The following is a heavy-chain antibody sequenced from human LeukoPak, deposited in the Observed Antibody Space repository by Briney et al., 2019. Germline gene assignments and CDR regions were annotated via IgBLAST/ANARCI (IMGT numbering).Heavy chain of an antibody. CDR3: AKDSCSITNCAKSGMDV. J-gene: IGHJ6*04. D-gene: IGHD2-2*01. V-gene: IGHV3-30*02. CDR1: GFTFSSYG. Sequence: GGSLRLSFAASGFTFSSYGMHWVRQAPGKGLEWVAFIRYHGSERNYADSVEGRFTISRDNSKNTLSLQMNSLRAEDTAVYYCAKDSCSITNCAKSGMDVWGKGTTVTVSS. CDR2: IRYHGSER.